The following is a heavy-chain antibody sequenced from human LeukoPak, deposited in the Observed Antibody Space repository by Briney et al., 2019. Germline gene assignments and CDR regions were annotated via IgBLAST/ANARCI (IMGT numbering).Heavy chain of an antibody. CDR1: GLTFSSYG. D-gene: IGHD5-12*01. CDR2: ISYDGGNK. V-gene: IGHV3-30*18. J-gene: IGHJ6*02. CDR3: AKGSQGRGYSGYDRIYNYYYYYGMDV. Sequence: PGRSLRLSCAASGLTFSSYGMHWVRQAPGKGLEWVAVISYDGGNKYYADSVKGRFTISRDNSKNTLYLQMNSLRAEDTAVYYCAKGSQGRGYSGYDRIYNYYYYYGMDVWGQGTTVTVSS.